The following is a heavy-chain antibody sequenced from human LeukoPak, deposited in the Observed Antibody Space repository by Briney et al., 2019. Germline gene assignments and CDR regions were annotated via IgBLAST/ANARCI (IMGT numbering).Heavy chain of an antibody. J-gene: IGHJ6*03. CDR2: IYYSGST. CDR3: ARGPEAPYYYYYMDV. D-gene: IGHD1-14*01. V-gene: IGHV4-59*01. Sequence: SETLSLTCTVSGGSISSYYWSWLRQPPGKGLEWIGYIYYSGSTNYNTSLKRRVTISVDTSKNHFSLKLSSVTAADTAVYYCARGPEAPYYYYYMDVWGKGTTVTVSS. CDR1: GGSISSYY.